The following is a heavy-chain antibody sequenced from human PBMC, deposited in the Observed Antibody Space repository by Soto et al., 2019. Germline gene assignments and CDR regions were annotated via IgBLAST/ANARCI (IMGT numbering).Heavy chain of an antibody. Sequence: SETLSLTCTVSGGSISSYYWSWIRQPPGKGLEWIGYIYYSGSTNYTPSLKSRVTISVDTSKNQFSLKLSSVTAADTAVYYCARSWQYSSGFFDYWGQGTLVTVS. CDR2: IYYSGST. J-gene: IGHJ4*02. V-gene: IGHV4-59*01. CDR1: GGSISSYY. CDR3: ARSWQYSSGFFDY. D-gene: IGHD6-19*01.